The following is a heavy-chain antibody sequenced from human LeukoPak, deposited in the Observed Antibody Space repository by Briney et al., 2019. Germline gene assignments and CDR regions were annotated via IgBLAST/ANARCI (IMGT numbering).Heavy chain of an antibody. V-gene: IGHV3-23*01. Sequence: GRSLRLSCAASGFTFSSYAMTWVRQAPGKGLEWVPAISGSGGTTHYADSVKGRFTISRDNSKNTLSLQMNSQRAEDTAVYYCAKDGYYESSGYSYFDYWGQGTLVTAS. CDR3: AKDGYYESSGYSYFDY. D-gene: IGHD3-22*01. CDR2: ISGSGGTT. CDR1: GFTFSSYA. J-gene: IGHJ4*02.